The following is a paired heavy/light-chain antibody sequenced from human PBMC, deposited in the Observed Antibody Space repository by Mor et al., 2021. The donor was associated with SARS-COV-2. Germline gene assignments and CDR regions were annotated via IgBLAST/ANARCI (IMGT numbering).Heavy chain of an antibody. V-gene: IGHV3-30*02. CDR2: IRYDGNNK. J-gene: IGHJ4*02. Sequence: QVQLVESGGGVVQPGGSLRLSCAASGFTFSSHNMHWVRQAPGKGLEWVAFIRYDGNNKYYADSVRGRFTISRDNSKNTLDLDMNSLRAEDSAVYYCAKDPRSGSYSDIDYWGQGTLVTVSS. CDR3: AKDPRSGSYSDIDY. D-gene: IGHD3-10*01. CDR1: GFTFSSHN.
Light chain of an antibody. CDR3: CSYAGSYLWV. J-gene: IGLJ3*02. CDR1: SSDVGGYNY. V-gene: IGLV2-11*01. CDR2: DVT. Sequence: QSALTQPRSVSGSPGQSVTISCTGTSSDVGGYNYVSWYQQHPGKAPKLMIYDVTKRPSGVPDRFSGSKSGNTASLTISGLQAEDEADYYCCSYAGSYLWVFGGGTKVTVL.